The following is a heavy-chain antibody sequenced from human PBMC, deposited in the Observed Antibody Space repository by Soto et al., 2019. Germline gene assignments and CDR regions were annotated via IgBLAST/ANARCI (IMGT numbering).Heavy chain of an antibody. J-gene: IGHJ5*02. V-gene: IGHV3-30*18. Sequence: GGSLRLSCAASGFTFSSYGMHWVRQAPGKGLEWVAVISYDGSNKYYADSVKGRFTISRDNSKNTLYLQMNSLRAEDTAVYYCAKVRYSSSWYENWFDPWGQGXLVTVSS. CDR3: AKVRYSSSWYENWFDP. CDR1: GFTFSSYG. CDR2: ISYDGSNK. D-gene: IGHD6-13*01.